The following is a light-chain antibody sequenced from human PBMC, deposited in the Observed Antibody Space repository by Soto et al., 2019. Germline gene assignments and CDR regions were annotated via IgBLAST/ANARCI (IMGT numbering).Light chain of an antibody. CDR1: QSVSSN. CDR2: GAS. Sequence: EVVMTQSPATVSVSPGERATLSCRASQSVSSNLAWYQQKPGQAPRLLIYGASTRATGTPARFSGSGSGTEFTLTISSLQSEDFAVHYCQQYNSWPPYTFGLGTKLEIK. CDR3: QQYNSWPPYT. J-gene: IGKJ2*01. V-gene: IGKV3-15*01.